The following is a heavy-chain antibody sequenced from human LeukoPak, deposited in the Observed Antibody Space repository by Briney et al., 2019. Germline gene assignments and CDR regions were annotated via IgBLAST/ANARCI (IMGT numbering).Heavy chain of an antibody. CDR2: MNPNSGNT. Sequence: ASVKVSCKASGYTFTSYDINWVRQATGQGLEWMGWMNPNSGNTGYAQKFQGRVTITRNTSISTAYMELSSLRSEDTAVYYCARMYYYDSSGYSNWFDPWGQGTLVTVSS. CDR1: GYTFTSYD. CDR3: ARMYYYDSSGYSNWFDP. J-gene: IGHJ5*02. V-gene: IGHV1-8*03. D-gene: IGHD3-22*01.